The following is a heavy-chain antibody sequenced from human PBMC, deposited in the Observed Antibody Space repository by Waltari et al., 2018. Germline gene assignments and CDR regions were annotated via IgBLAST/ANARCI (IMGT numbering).Heavy chain of an antibody. V-gene: IGHV4-39*07. CDR2: IYYSGST. D-gene: IGHD1-26*01. Sequence: QVQLQESGPGLVKPSETLSLTCTVSGGSISSSSYYWGWIRQPPGKGLEWIGSIYYSGSTYYNPSLKSRVTISVDTSKNQFSLKLSSVTAADTAVYYCARDPVVGATSDTYWGQGTLVTVSS. CDR1: GGSISSSSYY. CDR3: ARDPVVGATSDTY. J-gene: IGHJ4*02.